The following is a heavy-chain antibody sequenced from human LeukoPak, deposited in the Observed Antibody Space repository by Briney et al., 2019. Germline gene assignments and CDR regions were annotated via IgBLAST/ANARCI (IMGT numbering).Heavy chain of an antibody. D-gene: IGHD2-15*01. Sequence: SETLSLTCTASGGSISSYCWSWIRQAPGKGLEWIGYIYYSGSTNYNPSLKNGVIISVDKNTNKFSLKLSSVTAADTAVYYCARATYSYSGGSCYLAAFAIWGQGTMVTVSS. J-gene: IGHJ3*02. CDR1: GGSISSYC. CDR2: IYYSGST. V-gene: IGHV4-59*01. CDR3: ARATYSYSGGSCYLAAFAI.